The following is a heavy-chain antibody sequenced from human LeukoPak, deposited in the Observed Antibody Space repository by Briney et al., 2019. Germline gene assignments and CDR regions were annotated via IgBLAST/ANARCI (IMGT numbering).Heavy chain of an antibody. V-gene: IGHV3-49*04. CDR2: IRSKAYGGTT. CDR1: GFTFGDYA. CDR3: TRAHYDFWSGHY. Sequence: GGSLRLSCTASGFTFGDYAMSWVRQAPGKGLEWVGFIRSKAYGGTTEYAASVKGRFTISRDDSKSIAYLQMNSLKTEDTAVYYCTRAHYDFWSGHYWGQGTLVTVSS. D-gene: IGHD3-3*01. J-gene: IGHJ4*02.